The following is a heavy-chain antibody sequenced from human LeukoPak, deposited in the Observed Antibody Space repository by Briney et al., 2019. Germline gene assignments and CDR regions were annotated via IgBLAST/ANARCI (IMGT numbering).Heavy chain of an antibody. D-gene: IGHD6-19*01. Sequence: GGSLRLSCAASGFTFSNSAMSWVRQAPGKGLEWVSTLSGSGITTYYADSVKGRFTISRDNSKNTLYLQMNSLRAEDTAVYYCAKGIYSGGWSYFDYWGHGTLVTVSS. J-gene: IGHJ4*01. CDR2: LSGSGITT. V-gene: IGHV3-23*01. CDR3: AKGIYSGGWSYFDY. CDR1: GFTFSNSA.